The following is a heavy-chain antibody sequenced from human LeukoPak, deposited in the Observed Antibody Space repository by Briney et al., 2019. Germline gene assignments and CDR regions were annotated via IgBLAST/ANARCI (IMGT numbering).Heavy chain of an antibody. CDR3: ARSPAYGSGSRQRNYYYGMDV. J-gene: IGHJ6*02. CDR1: GGSFSGYY. D-gene: IGHD3-10*01. Sequence: SETLSLTCAVYGGSFSGYYWSWIRQPPGKGLEWIGEINHSGSTNYNPSLKSRVTISVDTSKNQFSLKLSSVTAADTAVYYCARSPAYGSGSRQRNYYYGMDVWGQGTTVTVSS. CDR2: INHSGST. V-gene: IGHV4-34*01.